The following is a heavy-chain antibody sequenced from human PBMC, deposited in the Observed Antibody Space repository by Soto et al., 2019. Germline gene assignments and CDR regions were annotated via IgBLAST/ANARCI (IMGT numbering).Heavy chain of an antibody. J-gene: IGHJ4*02. CDR1: GFTFTTYY. CDR3: SRENWFQDY. CDR2: IKNDGSEQ. Sequence: QPGGSLRLSCAASGFTFTTYYMTWVRQAPGKGLEWVASIKNDGSEQYYVDSVKGRFTISRDNAKNSLYLQMNSLRAGDTALYYCSRENWFQDYWGQGTLVTVS. D-gene: IGHD3-10*01. V-gene: IGHV3-7*03.